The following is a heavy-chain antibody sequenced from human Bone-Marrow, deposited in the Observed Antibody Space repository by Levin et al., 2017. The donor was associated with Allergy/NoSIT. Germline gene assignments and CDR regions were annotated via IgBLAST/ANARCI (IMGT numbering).Heavy chain of an antibody. CDR2: IKSAAYGETT. CDR3: CSENDSRYSDHGMDV. D-gene: IGHD2-15*01. Sequence: PGGSLRLSCKRSGFSSGYYAMSWVRQAPGKGLEWVAFIKSAAYGETTDYAASVRGRFTVSRDDSKSIVYLEMNSLKTDDTAVYYCCSENDSRYSDHGMDVWGQGTTVAVS. CDR1: GFSSGYYA. V-gene: IGHV3-49*04. J-gene: IGHJ6*02.